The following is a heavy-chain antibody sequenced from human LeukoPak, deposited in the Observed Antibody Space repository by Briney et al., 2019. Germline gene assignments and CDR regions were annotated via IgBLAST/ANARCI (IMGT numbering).Heavy chain of an antibody. D-gene: IGHD3-10*01. Sequence: GGSLRLSCAASGFTFRNYVIHWVRQAPGKGLEWVAVTSSDLNVKLYADSVKGRFAISRDNSRSTLYLQMNSLRPEDTAIYYCAREGYYGSGSPPSLYFDYWGQGTLVTVSS. CDR1: GFTFRNYV. CDR2: TSSDLNVK. J-gene: IGHJ4*02. V-gene: IGHV3-30*09. CDR3: AREGYYGSGSPPSLYFDY.